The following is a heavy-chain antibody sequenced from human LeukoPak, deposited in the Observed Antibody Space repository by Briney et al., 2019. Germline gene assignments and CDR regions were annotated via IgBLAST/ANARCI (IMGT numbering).Heavy chain of an antibody. CDR1: GGSISSYY. V-gene: IGHV4-39*07. D-gene: IGHD6-13*01. CDR2: IYYSGST. J-gene: IGHJ4*02. CDR3: ARGEQLTPVDY. Sequence: SETLSLTCTVSGGSISSYYWSWIRQPPGKGLEWIGSIYYSGSTYYNPSLKSRVTISVDTSKNQFSLKLSSVTAADTAVYYCARGEQLTPVDYWGQGTLVTVSS.